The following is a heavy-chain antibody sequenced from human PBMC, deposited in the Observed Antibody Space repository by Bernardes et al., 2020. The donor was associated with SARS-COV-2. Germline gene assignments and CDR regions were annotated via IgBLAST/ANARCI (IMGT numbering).Heavy chain of an antibody. CDR2: IYGGNGNT. V-gene: IGHV1-3*01. CDR3: ARIDEETGRDY. J-gene: IGHJ4*02. Sequence: ASVKVSCKASGYMFSNYNMHWVRQAPGQRLEWMGWIYGGNGNTKYSENFQDRVTITRDTSASTAYMELSSLRAEDTAVYYCARIDEETGRDYWGQGTLVTVSS. CDR1: GYMFSNYN. D-gene: IGHD1-26*01.